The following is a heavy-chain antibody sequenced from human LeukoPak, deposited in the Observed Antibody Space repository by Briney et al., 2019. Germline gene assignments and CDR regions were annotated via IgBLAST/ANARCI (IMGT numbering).Heavy chain of an antibody. V-gene: IGHV4-59*01. Sequence: SETLSLTCTVSGGSISSYYWSWIRQPPGKGLEWIGYIYYSGSTNYNPSLKSRVTISVDTSKNQFSLKLSSVTAADTAVYYCARAIAAAEAFDIWGQGTMVTVPS. CDR1: GGSISSYY. CDR2: IYYSGST. D-gene: IGHD6-13*01. J-gene: IGHJ3*02. CDR3: ARAIAAAEAFDI.